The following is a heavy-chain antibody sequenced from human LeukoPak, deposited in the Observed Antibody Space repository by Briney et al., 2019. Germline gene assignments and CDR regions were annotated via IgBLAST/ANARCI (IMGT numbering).Heavy chain of an antibody. Sequence: ASVKVSCKASGYTFTSYGISWVRQAPGQGLEWMGWISAYNGNTNYAQKLQGRVTMTTDTSTRTAYMELRSLRSDDTAVYYCARYCSGGSCYGAFDYWGQGTLVTVSS. CDR3: ARYCSGGSCYGAFDY. J-gene: IGHJ4*02. D-gene: IGHD2-15*01. CDR1: GYTFTSYG. V-gene: IGHV1-18*01. CDR2: ISAYNGNT.